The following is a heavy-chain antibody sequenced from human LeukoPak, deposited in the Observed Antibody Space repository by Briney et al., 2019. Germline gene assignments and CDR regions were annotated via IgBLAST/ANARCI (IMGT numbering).Heavy chain of an antibody. CDR1: GGSFSGYY. V-gene: IGHV4-34*01. Sequence: PSETLSLTCAVYGGSFSGYYWSWIRQPPGKGREWIGEINHSGSTNYNPSLKSRVTISVDTSKNQFSLKLSSVTAADTAVYYCAVGVRYCSSTSCSLHFDYWGQGTLVTVSS. D-gene: IGHD2-2*01. CDR2: INHSGST. CDR3: AVGVRYCSSTSCSLHFDY. J-gene: IGHJ4*02.